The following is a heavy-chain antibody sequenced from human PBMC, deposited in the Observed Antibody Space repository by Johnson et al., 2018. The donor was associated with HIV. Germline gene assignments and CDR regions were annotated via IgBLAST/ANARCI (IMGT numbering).Heavy chain of an antibody. V-gene: IGHV3-23*04. D-gene: IGHD2-21*02. J-gene: IGHJ3*02. CDR1: GFSFSSYA. CDR2: ISGSGART. Sequence: VQLVESGGGLVKPGGSLRLSCAASGFSFSSYAMSWVRQAPGKGLESVAAISGSGARTYYADYVKGRFTISRDNSKNTVYLQMNSLRVEDTAVYYCARDPHIVVVTIIDTTMNAFDIWGQGSMFTVSS. CDR3: ARDPHIVVVTIIDTTMNAFDI.